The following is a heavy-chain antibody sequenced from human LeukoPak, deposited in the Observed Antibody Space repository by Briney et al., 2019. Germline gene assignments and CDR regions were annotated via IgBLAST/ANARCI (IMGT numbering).Heavy chain of an antibody. Sequence: ASVKVSCKASGYTFTSYGISWVRQAPGQGLEWMGWISAYNGNTNYAQKLQGRVTMTTDTSTSTAYMELRSLRSDDTAVYYCARVPSGELLRWGLIEAQPFDYWGQGTLVTVSS. CDR3: ARVPSGELLRWGLIEAQPFDY. V-gene: IGHV1-18*01. CDR2: ISAYNGNT. J-gene: IGHJ4*02. D-gene: IGHD1-26*01. CDR1: GYTFTSYG.